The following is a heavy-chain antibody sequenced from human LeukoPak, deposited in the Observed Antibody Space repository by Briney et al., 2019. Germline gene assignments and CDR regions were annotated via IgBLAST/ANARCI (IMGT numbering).Heavy chain of an antibody. V-gene: IGHV4-4*02. CDR3: ARSPVRYSPHYFDY. Sequence: SGTLSLTCAVSGGSISSSNWWSWVRQPPGKGLEWIGEIYHSGSTNYNPSLKSRVTISVDKSKNQFSLKLSSVTAADTAVYYCARSPVRYSPHYFDYWGQGTLVTVSS. CDR1: GGSISSSNW. CDR2: IYHSGST. D-gene: IGHD5-18*01. J-gene: IGHJ4*02.